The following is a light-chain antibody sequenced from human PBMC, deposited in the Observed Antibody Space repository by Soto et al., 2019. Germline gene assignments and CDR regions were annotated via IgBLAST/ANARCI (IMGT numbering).Light chain of an antibody. V-gene: IGKV2-30*01. Sequence: VMTQSPLSLPVTLGQPASISCRSSKSLVESDGDINLIWFQQRPGQSPRRLIYKVSNRGPRDRHRCRGSGSGTDFTLRISRVEAEDVAFYYYKDGRLPYTFGQGTRLEIK. J-gene: IGKJ2*01. CDR1: KSLVESDGDIN. CDR2: KVS. CDR3: KDGRLPYT.